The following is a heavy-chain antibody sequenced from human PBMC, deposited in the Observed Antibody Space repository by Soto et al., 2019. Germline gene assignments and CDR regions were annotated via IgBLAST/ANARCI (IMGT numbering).Heavy chain of an antibody. CDR3: AKDYYYDSSGYYLTNDAFDI. CDR2: ISGSGGST. J-gene: IGHJ3*02. CDR1: RYTLKSYA. V-gene: IGHV3-23*01. Sequence: GGCMEISCAACRYTLKSYAMSWVRQDPGKGLEWVSAISGSGGSTYYADSVKGRFTISRDNSKNTLYLQMNSLRAEDTAVYYCAKDYYYDSSGYYLTNDAFDIWGQGTMVTVSS. D-gene: IGHD3-22*01.